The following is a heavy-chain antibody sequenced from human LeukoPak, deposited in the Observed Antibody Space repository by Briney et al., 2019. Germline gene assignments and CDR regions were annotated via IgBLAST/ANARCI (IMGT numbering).Heavy chain of an antibody. J-gene: IGHJ4*02. D-gene: IGHD2-2*01. V-gene: IGHV3-20*04. CDR2: INWNGGST. CDR3: ARDGSDCSSTSCYEDY. CDR1: GFTFDGYG. Sequence: GGSLRLSCAASGFTFDGYGMSWVRQAPGKGLEWVSGINWNGGSTGYADSVKGRFTISRDNAKNSLYLQMNSLRAEDTALYYCARDGSDCSSTSCYEDYWGQGTLVTVSS.